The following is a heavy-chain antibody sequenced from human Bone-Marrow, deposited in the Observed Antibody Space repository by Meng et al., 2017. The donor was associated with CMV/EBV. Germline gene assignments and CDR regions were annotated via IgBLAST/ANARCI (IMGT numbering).Heavy chain of an antibody. CDR3: ARDLLWTLYSSGWPSSGY. V-gene: IGHV3-48*01. J-gene: IGHJ4*02. D-gene: IGHD6-19*01. Sequence: GESLKISCAASGFTFSSYSMNWVRQAPGKGLEWVSYISSSSTIYYADSVKGRFTISRDNSKNSLYLQMNSLRAEDTAVYYCARDLLWTLYSSGWPSSGYCGQGTLVTVSS. CDR2: ISSSSTI. CDR1: GFTFSSYS.